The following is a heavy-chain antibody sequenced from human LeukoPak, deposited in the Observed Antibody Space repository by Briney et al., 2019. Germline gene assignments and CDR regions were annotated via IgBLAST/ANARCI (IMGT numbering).Heavy chain of an antibody. Sequence: GGSVKVSCKASEYTFTGYYMHWVRQAPGQGLEWMGWINPNSGGTNYAQKFQGRVTMTRDTSISTVYMELSRLRSDDTAVYYCARASGSYWWFDSWGQGTLVTVSS. J-gene: IGHJ5*01. D-gene: IGHD1-26*01. CDR1: EYTFTGYY. CDR2: INPNSGGT. V-gene: IGHV1-2*02. CDR3: ARASGSYWWFDS.